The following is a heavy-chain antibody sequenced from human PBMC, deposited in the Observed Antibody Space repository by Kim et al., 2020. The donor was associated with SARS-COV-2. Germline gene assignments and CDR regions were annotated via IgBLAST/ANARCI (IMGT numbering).Heavy chain of an antibody. CDR2: T. Sequence: TDSADSVRGRLSIERDNDNNSLYLQMNSLRGEDTAFYYCVRGGRTSWFDPWGQGTLVTVSS. CDR3: VRGGRTSWFDP. V-gene: IGHV3-20*03. J-gene: IGHJ5*02. D-gene: IGHD3-16*01.